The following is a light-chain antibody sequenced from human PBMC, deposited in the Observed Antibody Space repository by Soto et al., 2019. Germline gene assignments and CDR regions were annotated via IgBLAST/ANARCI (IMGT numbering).Light chain of an antibody. CDR1: QGIRNA. J-gene: IGKJ5*01. Sequence: DIQMTQSPSSLSASVGDKVTITCRASQGIRNALAWYQQKPGKAPKRLIYGASTLQSGVPSRFSGSGSATDFTLTISSLQPEDFATYYCQQSYSTPITFGQGTRLEIK. CDR2: GAS. CDR3: QQSYSTPIT. V-gene: IGKV1-39*01.